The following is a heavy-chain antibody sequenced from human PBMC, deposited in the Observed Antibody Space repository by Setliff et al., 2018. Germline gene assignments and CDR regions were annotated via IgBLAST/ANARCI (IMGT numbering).Heavy chain of an antibody. CDR1: GFTFTSYA. D-gene: IGHD2-15*01. V-gene: IGHV3-23*01. Sequence: PGVSLRLSCAASGFTFTSYAMNWVRQAPGKGLEWVSAISGSGGSTDYADSVKGRFTISRDNSKNTLYLQINGLRAEDTAIYYCARTCSGSGCYAGLESWGQGTPVTVSS. CDR2: ISGSGGST. J-gene: IGHJ4*02. CDR3: ARTCSGSGCYAGLES.